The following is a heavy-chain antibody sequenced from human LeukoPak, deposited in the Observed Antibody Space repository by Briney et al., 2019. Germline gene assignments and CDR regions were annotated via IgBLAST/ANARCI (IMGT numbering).Heavy chain of an antibody. Sequence: GASVKVSCKASGYTFTSYGISWVRQAPGKGLEWMGWLSAYNGNTNYAQKLQGRVTMTTDTSTSTAHMELRSLRSDDTAVYYCARGRARYCSSTSCYIPCTEYYYYMDVWGKGTTVTVSS. CDR3: ARGRARYCSSTSCYIPCTEYYYYMDV. V-gene: IGHV1-18*01. CDR1: GYTFTSYG. J-gene: IGHJ6*03. CDR2: LSAYNGNT. D-gene: IGHD2-2*02.